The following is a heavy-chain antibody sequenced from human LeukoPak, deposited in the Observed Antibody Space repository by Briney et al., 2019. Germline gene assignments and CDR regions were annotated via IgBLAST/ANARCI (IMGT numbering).Heavy chain of an antibody. CDR3: APEFSSSWYRYAPFDY. Sequence: GGSLRLSCAASGFTFSSYSMNWVRQAPGKGLEWVSSISSSSSYIYYADSVKGRFTISRDNAKNSLYLHMNSLRAEDTAVYYCAPEFSSSWYRYAPFDYCGQGTLVTVSS. CDR1: GFTFSSYS. V-gene: IGHV3-21*01. J-gene: IGHJ4*02. CDR2: ISSSSSYI. D-gene: IGHD6-13*01.